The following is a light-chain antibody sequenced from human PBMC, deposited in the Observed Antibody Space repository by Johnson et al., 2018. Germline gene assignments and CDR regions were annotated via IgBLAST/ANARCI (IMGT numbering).Light chain of an antibody. CDR1: SSNIGNNY. V-gene: IGLV1-51*02. Sequence: QSVLTQPPSVSAAPGQKVTISCSGSSSNIGNNYVSWYQQLPGTAPKLLIYENNKRPSGIPDRFSGSKSCTSATLGITGLQTGDEADYYCGTWDSSLGAGNVFGTGTKVTVL. J-gene: IGLJ1*01. CDR3: GTWDSSLGAGNV. CDR2: ENN.